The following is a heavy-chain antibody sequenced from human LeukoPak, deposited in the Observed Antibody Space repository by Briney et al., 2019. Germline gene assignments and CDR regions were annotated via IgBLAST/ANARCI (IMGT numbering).Heavy chain of an antibody. Sequence: GGSLRLSCAASGFTFSSYAMSWVRQAPGKGLEGVSGISGSGDYTYYPDSVKGRFTISRDNSKNTLYLQMNSLRAEDTALYYCAKDLTYYYGLGSSTNAFDIWGQGTMVTVSS. CDR1: GFTFSSYA. V-gene: IGHV3-23*01. J-gene: IGHJ3*02. CDR2: ISGSGDYT. D-gene: IGHD3-10*01. CDR3: AKDLTYYYGLGSSTNAFDI.